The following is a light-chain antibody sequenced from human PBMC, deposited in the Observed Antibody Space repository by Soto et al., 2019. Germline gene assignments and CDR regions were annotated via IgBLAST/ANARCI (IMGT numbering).Light chain of an antibody. CDR1: QSVSSSY. CDR3: QQYGSSLFT. Sequence: EIVLTQSPGTLSLSPGERATLSCRASQSVSSSYLAWNQKKPGQPPRLLIYAASSRATGIPDRFSGSGSGTDFTLTISRLEPEDFAVYYCQQYGSSLFTFGPGTKVDIK. J-gene: IGKJ3*01. V-gene: IGKV3-20*01. CDR2: AAS.